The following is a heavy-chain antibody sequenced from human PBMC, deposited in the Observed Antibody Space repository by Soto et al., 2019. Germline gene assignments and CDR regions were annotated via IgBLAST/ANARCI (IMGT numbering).Heavy chain of an antibody. CDR3: ARRSLGTSLDAFAI. Sequence: PGGSLRLSCAASGFTFSSYNMNWVRQAPGKGLEWVSYISSSSNTIYYADSVKGRFTISRDNAKNSLYLQMNSLRDEDTAVYYCARRSLGTSLDAFAIWGQGTMVTVSS. D-gene: IGHD6-13*01. J-gene: IGHJ3*02. CDR2: ISSSSNTI. V-gene: IGHV3-48*02. CDR1: GFTFSSYN.